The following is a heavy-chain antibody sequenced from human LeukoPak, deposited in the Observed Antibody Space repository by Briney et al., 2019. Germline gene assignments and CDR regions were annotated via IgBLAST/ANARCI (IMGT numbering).Heavy chain of an antibody. J-gene: IGHJ4*02. CDR2: ISRNGGST. D-gene: IGHD2/OR15-2a*01. V-gene: IGHV3-64D*09. Sequence: GGSLRLSCSASGFTFSSFAMHWVRQAPGKGLEYVAAISRNGGSTYYAGSVKGRFTISRDNSKSTLYLQMSSLRAEDTAVYLCVKDLRSDFMGVLSRYLSYWGQGTLVTVSS. CDR1: GFTFSSFA. CDR3: VKDLRSDFMGVLSRYLSY.